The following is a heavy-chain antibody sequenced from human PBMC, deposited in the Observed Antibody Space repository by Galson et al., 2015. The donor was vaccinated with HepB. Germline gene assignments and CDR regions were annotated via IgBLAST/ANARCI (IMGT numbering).Heavy chain of an antibody. J-gene: IGHJ5*02. CDR1: GYTLTELS. D-gene: IGHD2-2*01. CDR2: FDPADGET. CDR3: ATFSRYRDSTRCYHWLDP. V-gene: IGHV1-24*01. Sequence: SVKVSCKVSGYTLTELSMHWLRQVPGKGLEWMGGFDPADGETIYAQKFQGRVTMTEDTSTDTAYMELSSLTSEDTAVYYCATFSRYRDSTRCYHWLDPWGQGTLVTVSS.